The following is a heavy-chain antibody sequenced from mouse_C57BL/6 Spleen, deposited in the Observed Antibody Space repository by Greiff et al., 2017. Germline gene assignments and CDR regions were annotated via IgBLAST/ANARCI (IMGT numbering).Heavy chain of an antibody. Sequence: DVMLVESGEGLVKPGGSLKLSCAASGFTFSSYAMSWVRQTPEKRLEWVAYISSGGDYIYYADTVKGRFTISRDNARNTLYLQMSSLKSEDTAMYYCTRVPYDYYAMDYWGQGTSVTVSS. D-gene: IGHD1-1*01. CDR2: ISSGGDYI. CDR3: TRVPYDYYAMDY. J-gene: IGHJ4*01. V-gene: IGHV5-9-1*02. CDR1: GFTFSSYA.